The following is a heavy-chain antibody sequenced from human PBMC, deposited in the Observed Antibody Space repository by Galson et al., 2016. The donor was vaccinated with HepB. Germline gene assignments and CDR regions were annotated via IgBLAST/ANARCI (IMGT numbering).Heavy chain of an antibody. J-gene: IGHJ4*02. Sequence: SLRLSCAASGFSFSSYGMHWVRQAPGKGLEWLAVVSYDGHNGYYGYAVKGRFTISRDHSNNTLYLQVTSLRAEDTAVYYCAKARSRYGSDCIDYWGQGALVTVSS. CDR1: GFSFSSYG. CDR2: VSYDGHNG. V-gene: IGHV3-30*18. D-gene: IGHD6-19*01. CDR3: AKARSRYGSDCIDY.